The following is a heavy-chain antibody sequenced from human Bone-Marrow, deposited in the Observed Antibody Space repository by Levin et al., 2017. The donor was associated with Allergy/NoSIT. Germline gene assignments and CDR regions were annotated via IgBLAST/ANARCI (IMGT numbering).Heavy chain of an antibody. Sequence: ASGKASCKASGYTFTGYYMHWVRQAPGQGLEWMGWINPNSGGTNYAQKFQGRVTMTRDTSISTAYMELSRLRSDDTAVYYCAREVKEEVLWFGDHTGWFDPWGQGTLVTVSS. CDR1: GYTFTGYY. J-gene: IGHJ5*02. CDR2: INPNSGGT. D-gene: IGHD3-10*01. V-gene: IGHV1-2*02. CDR3: AREVKEEVLWFGDHTGWFDP.